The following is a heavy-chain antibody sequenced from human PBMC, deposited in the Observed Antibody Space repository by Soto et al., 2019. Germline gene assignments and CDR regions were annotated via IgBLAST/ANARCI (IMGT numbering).Heavy chain of an antibody. D-gene: IGHD3-16*01. Sequence: SVKVSCKASGYTFTNYGISWVRQAPAQGLECMGWISGYNGDTNYAQKFQGRVTMTTDTSTSTADMELRSLTSDDTAVYYCASDGGEVRTGLYNAFDAWRQRTTVTVSS. CDR1: GYTFTNYG. CDR2: ISGYNGDT. CDR3: ASDGGEVRTGLYNAFDA. J-gene: IGHJ6*02. V-gene: IGHV1-18*04.